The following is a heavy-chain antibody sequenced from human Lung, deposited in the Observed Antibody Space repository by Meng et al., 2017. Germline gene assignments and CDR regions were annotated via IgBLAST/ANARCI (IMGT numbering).Heavy chain of an antibody. CDR2: INRDGTKP. D-gene: IGHD1-1*01. CDR1: GFTFTDHW. CDR3: TNDRLNH. J-gene: IGHJ1*01. Sequence: EVQLVEPGGGLVPPGGSLRLSCAASGFTFTDHWMHWVRQGPGKGLVWVSRINRDGTKPTYADSVKGRFTISRDNAKNTLYLQMNNLRAEDTAFYYCTNDRLNHWGQGALVTVSS. V-gene: IGHV3-74*01.